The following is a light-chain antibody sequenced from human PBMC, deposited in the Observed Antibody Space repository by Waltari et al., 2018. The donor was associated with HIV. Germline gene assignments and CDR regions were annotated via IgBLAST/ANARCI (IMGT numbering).Light chain of an antibody. CDR1: QSVISNY. Sequence: ENVLTQSPGTLSLSPGERATLSCRASQSVISNYFAWYQQKPGQPPRLLIYGASARATGIPDRFSDSGSGTDFTLTISRLEPEDSAVYYCQQYVSSPTFGQGTKVEIK. CDR3: QQYVSSPT. J-gene: IGKJ1*01. CDR2: GAS. V-gene: IGKV3-20*01.